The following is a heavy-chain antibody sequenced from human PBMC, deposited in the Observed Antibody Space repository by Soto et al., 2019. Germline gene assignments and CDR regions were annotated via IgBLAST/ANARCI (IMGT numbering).Heavy chain of an antibody. D-gene: IGHD6-13*01. CDR2: INPNSGGT. CDR3: ARGWYSSRYGMDV. V-gene: IGHV1-2*04. Sequence: GASVKVSCKASGYTFTGYYMHWVRQAPGQGLEWMGWINPNSGGTNYAQKFQGWVTMTRDTSISTAYMELSRLRSDDTAVYYCARGWYSSRYGMDVWGQGTTVTVSS. J-gene: IGHJ6*02. CDR1: GYTFTGYY.